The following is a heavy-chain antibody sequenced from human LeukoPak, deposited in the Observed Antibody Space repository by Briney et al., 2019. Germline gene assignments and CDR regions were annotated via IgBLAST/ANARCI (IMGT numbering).Heavy chain of an antibody. D-gene: IGHD6-6*01. V-gene: IGHV4-34*01. J-gene: IGHJ4*02. CDR1: GGSFSNYY. CDR2: IDDSGAN. Sequence: WETLSLTCGVYGGSFSNYYWSWIRQSPGKGLMWIGIIDDSGANIYNPSLKSRVTISADTSKSQVSLRLTSVTAADTAVYYCARAYSKSSPFDYWAQGTQVTVSS. CDR3: ARAYSKSSPFDY.